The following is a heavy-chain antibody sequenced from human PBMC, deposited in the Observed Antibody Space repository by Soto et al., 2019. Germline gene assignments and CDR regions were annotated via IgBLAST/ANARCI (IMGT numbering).Heavy chain of an antibody. CDR2: INPSGGST. V-gene: IGHV1-46*01. J-gene: IGHJ6*02. D-gene: IGHD6-13*01. CDR3: ARDVAAAGTNPRIDYYYYGIDV. Sequence: GASVKVSCKASGYTFTSYYMHWVRQAPGQGLEWMGIINPSGGSTSYAQKFQGRVTMTRDTSTSTVYMELSSLRSEDTAVYYCARDVAAAGTNPRIDYYYYGIDVWGQGTTVTVSS. CDR1: GYTFTSYY.